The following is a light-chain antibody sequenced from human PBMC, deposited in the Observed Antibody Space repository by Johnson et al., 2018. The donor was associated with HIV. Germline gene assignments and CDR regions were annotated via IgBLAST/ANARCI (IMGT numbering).Light chain of an antibody. V-gene: IGLV1-51*01. CDR2: DNN. CDR3: GTWDSSLSAGV. CDR1: SSNIGNNY. J-gene: IGLJ1*01. Sequence: QLVLTQPPSVSAAPGQKVTVSCSGSSSNIGNNYVSWYQQFPGTAPKLLIYDNNKRPSGIPDRFSDSKSGTSATLGITGLQTGDEADYYCGTWDSSLSAGVFGTGTNVTVL.